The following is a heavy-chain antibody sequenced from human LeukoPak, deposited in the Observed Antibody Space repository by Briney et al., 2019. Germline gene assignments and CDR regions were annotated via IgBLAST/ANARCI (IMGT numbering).Heavy chain of an antibody. CDR3: ARDLRITMVRGVISYYYYYMDV. Sequence: PSETLSLTCTVSGGSISSYYWSWIRQPPGKGLEWIGYIYYSGSTNYNPSLKSRVTISVDTSKNQFSLKLSSVTAADTAVYYGARDLRITMVRGVISYYYYYMDVWGKGTTVTVSS. CDR1: GGSISSYY. CDR2: IYYSGST. D-gene: IGHD3-10*01. V-gene: IGHV4-59*01. J-gene: IGHJ6*03.